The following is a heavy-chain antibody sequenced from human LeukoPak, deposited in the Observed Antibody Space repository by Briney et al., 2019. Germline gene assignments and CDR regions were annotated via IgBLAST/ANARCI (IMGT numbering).Heavy chain of an antibody. D-gene: IGHD1-26*01. CDR2: IFRTGST. J-gene: IGHJ3*02. Sequence: SETLSLTCAVSGGSIDSSSYYWGWIRQPPGKGLEWIGSIFRTGSTYYSASLKSRVSISVDTSKNHIALKLTSVTAADTAVYHCASYSGIYSAFEIWSQGTLVTVSS. CDR1: GGSIDSSSYY. CDR3: ASYSGIYSAFEI. V-gene: IGHV4-39*02.